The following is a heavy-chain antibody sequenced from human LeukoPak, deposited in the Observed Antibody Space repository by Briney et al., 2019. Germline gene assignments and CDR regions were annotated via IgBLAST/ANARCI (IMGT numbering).Heavy chain of an antibody. CDR3: AKEHGYYYDSSGYYLAY. V-gene: IGHV3-30*02. Sequence: PGGSLRLSCAASGFTFSSYGMHWVRQAPGKGLEWVAFIWYDGSNKYYADSVKGRFTISRDNSKNTLYLQMNSLRAEDTAVYYCAKEHGYYYDSSGYYLAYWGQGTLVTVSS. D-gene: IGHD3-22*01. CDR1: GFTFSSYG. J-gene: IGHJ4*02. CDR2: IWYDGSNK.